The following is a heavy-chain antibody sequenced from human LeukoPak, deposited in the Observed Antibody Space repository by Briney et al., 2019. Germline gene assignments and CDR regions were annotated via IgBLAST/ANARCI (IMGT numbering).Heavy chain of an antibody. V-gene: IGHV4-61*08. CDR3: ARSGGVSRSYYYYYGMDV. J-gene: IGHJ6*02. D-gene: IGHD2-8*01. Sequence: SETLSLTCTVSGGSISSGGYYWSWIRQHPGTGLEWIGYIYYTGTTNYNPSLKSRVTISVDTSKNQFSLKVSSVTAADTGVYYCARSGGVSRSYYYYYGMDVWGQGTTVTVSS. CDR2: IYYTGTT. CDR1: GGSISSGGYY.